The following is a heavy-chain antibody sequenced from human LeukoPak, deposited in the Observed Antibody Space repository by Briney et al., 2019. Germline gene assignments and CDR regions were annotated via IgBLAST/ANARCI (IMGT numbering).Heavy chain of an antibody. V-gene: IGHV4-34*01. Sequence: SESLSLTCAAYGVSFSGYYWSWIRQPPGKGLEWVGEINHSGSTNYNPSLMSRVTISVDTSKNQFSLKLSSVTAADTAVYYCARQGAVTMIVVPTGGYYFDYWGQGTLVTVSS. CDR1: GVSFSGYY. D-gene: IGHD3-22*01. CDR2: INHSGST. CDR3: ARQGAVTMIVVPTGGYYFDY. J-gene: IGHJ4*02.